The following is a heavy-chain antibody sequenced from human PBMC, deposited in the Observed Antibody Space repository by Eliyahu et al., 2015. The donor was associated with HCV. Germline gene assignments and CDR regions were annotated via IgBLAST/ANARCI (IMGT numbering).Heavy chain of an antibody. CDR1: GFTFSSYA. CDR3: AKVVRSSGWYSDY. J-gene: IGHJ4*02. V-gene: IGHV3-23*01. CDR2: ITGSGGTT. Sequence: EVQLLESGGALVQPGGSLRLSCAASGFTFSSYAMSWVRQAPGKGLEWVSGITGSGGTTYYADSVKGRFTISRDNSKNTLYLQMNSLRAEDTAVYYCAKVVRSSGWYSDYWGQGTLVTVSS. D-gene: IGHD6-19*01.